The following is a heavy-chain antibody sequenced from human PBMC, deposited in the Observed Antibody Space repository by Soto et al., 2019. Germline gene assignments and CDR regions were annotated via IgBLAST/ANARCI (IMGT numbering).Heavy chain of an antibody. Sequence: GASVKVSCKASGYTFSSYDINWVRQATGQGLEWMGWMNPNSGNTGYAQKFQGRVTMTRNTTISTAYMELSSLRSEDTAVYFCARPGHCSGGSCYKYMDVWGKGTTVTVSS. V-gene: IGHV1-8*01. CDR3: ARPGHCSGGSCYKYMDV. CDR2: MNPNSGNT. D-gene: IGHD2-15*01. J-gene: IGHJ6*03. CDR1: GYTFSSYD.